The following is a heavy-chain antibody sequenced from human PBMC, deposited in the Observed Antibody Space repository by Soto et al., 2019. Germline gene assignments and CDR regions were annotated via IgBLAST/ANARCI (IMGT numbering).Heavy chain of an antibody. V-gene: IGHV3-7*01. CDR2: IKQDGSEK. CDR3: ARGVYYGSGSFDP. D-gene: IGHD3-10*01. Sequence: EVQLVESGGGLVQPGGSLRLSCAASGFTFSSYWMSWVRQAPGKGLEWVVNIKQDGSEKYNVDSVKGRFTISRDNAKNSLYLQMNSLRAEDTAVYYCARGVYYGSGSFDPWGQGTLVTVSS. J-gene: IGHJ5*02. CDR1: GFTFSSYW.